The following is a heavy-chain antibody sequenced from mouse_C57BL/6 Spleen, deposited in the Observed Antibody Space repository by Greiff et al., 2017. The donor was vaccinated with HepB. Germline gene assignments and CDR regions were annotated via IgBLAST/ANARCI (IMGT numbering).Heavy chain of an antibody. CDR1: GYTFTDYY. CDR2: INPYNGGT. V-gene: IGHV1-19*01. Sequence: VQLKQSGPVLVKPGASVKMSCKASGYTFTDYYMNWVKQSHGKSLEWIGVINPYNGGTSYNQKFKGKATLTVDKSSSTAYMELNSLTSEDSAVYYCARPQDSSGPFDYWGQGTTLTVSS. J-gene: IGHJ2*01. CDR3: ARPQDSSGPFDY. D-gene: IGHD3-2*02.